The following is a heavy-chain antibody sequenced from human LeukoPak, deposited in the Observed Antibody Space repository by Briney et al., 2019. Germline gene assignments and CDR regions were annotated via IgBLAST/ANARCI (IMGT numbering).Heavy chain of an antibody. D-gene: IGHD3-22*01. J-gene: IGHJ4*02. CDR1: GGSISSGGYY. V-gene: IGHV4-31*03. CDR3: ARESTYYDSSGHLDY. Sequence: SETLSLTCTVSGGSISSGGYYWSWIRQHPGKGLEWIGYIYYSGSTYYNPSLKSRVTISVDTSKNQFSLKLSSVTAADTAVHYCARESTYYDSSGHLDYWGQGTLVTVSS. CDR2: IYYSGST.